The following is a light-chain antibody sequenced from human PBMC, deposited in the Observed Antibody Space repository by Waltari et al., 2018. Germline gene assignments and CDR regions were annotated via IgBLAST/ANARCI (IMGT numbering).Light chain of an antibody. CDR1: QSVSSIS. V-gene: IGKV3-20*01. CDR3: QQYDGIVLT. J-gene: IGKJ4*01. Sequence: EIVLTQSPGTLSLSPGERATLSCRASQSVSSISLTWYQQKPGQAPRLLIYGASSRATGIPDSFSGSGSGTDFALTISRLEPEDFAVYYCQQYDGIVLTFGGGTKVEI. CDR2: GAS.